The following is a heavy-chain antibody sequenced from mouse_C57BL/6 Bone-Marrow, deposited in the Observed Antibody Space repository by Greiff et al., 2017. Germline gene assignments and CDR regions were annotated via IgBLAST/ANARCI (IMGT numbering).Heavy chain of an antibody. CDR3: ARGLRDYDAMDY. CDR2: IHPTSGST. D-gene: IGHD2-4*01. CDR1: GYTFTSYW. J-gene: IGHJ4*01. Sequence: VQLHQPGAELVKPGASVKLSCKASGYTFTSYWMHWVKQRPGQGLEWIGMIHPTSGSTTYNEKLKSKATLAVDKSSRTAYMQLSTLSSEDSAGYYCARGLRDYDAMDYWGQGTTVTVSS. V-gene: IGHV1-64*01.